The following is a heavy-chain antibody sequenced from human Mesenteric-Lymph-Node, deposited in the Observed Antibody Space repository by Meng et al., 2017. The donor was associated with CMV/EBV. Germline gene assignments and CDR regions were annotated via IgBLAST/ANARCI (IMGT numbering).Heavy chain of an antibody. CDR1: GYTFISHY. Sequence: ASVKVSCKASGYTFISHYVNLVRQAPGQGLEWRGWINTNSGGTNYAQNFQGRVTLTRDTSITTVYMEMNSLRSDDTAVYYCARGTGSSWFDSWGQGSLVTVSS. V-gene: IGHV1-2*02. J-gene: IGHJ5*01. CDR2: INTNSGGT. CDR3: ARGTGSSWFDS. D-gene: IGHD1-1*01.